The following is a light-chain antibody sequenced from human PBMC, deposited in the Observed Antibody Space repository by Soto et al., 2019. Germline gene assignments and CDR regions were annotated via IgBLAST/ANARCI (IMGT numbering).Light chain of an antibody. CDR2: GAS. CDR3: QQYGSSGT. CDR1: QSVSSSY. V-gene: IGKV3-20*01. Sequence: EIVMTQSPATLSVSPGARATLSCRASQSVSSSYLAWYQQKPGQAPRLLIYGASNRATDIPDRFSGSGSGTEFTLTISRLEPEDFAVDDCQQYGSSGTFGQGTKVDIK. J-gene: IGKJ1*01.